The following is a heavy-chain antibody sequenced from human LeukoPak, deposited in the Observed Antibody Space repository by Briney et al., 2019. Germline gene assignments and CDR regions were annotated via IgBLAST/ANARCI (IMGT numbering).Heavy chain of an antibody. CDR1: VFMFTTYS. D-gene: IGHD2-2*01. J-gene: IGHJ5*02. CDR3: ARDMIEVIVPGP. Sequence: GGSMRLSCAASVFMFTTYSRNWVRQAPGKGLKCISHISSSGSTIYYAASVKGRFTISRDNAKKSLYLQMNNLRADDTAVYYCARDMIEVIVPGPWGQGTLVTVSS. CDR2: ISSSGSTI. V-gene: IGHV3-48*01.